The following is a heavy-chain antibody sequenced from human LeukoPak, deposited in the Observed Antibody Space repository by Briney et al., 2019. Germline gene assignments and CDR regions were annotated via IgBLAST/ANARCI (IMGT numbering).Heavy chain of an antibody. V-gene: IGHV1-18*01. CDR1: GYTFTTFG. J-gene: IGHJ4*02. Sequence: ASVKVSCKASGYTFTTFGISWVRQAPGQGLEWVGWISAYNGDTNYAQKFQDRVTMTTDSSTSTAYMELRSLRSDDTAVCYCARASYYCARTTCYPGEYWGQGTLITVSS. CDR2: ISAYNGDT. D-gene: IGHD2-2*01. CDR3: ARASYYCARTTCYPGEY.